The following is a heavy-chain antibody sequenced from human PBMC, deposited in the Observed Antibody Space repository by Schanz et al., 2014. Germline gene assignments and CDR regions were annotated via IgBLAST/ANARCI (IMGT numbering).Heavy chain of an antibody. CDR1: GFTFSKYG. Sequence: QVQLVESGGGVVQPGRSLRLSCAASGFTFSKYGMHWVRQAPGKGLEWVAVIWYDGSNKDYADSVKGRFTISRDNSKNTLYLQMDTLRVEDTAMFYCARDMTIAPAWGQGTLVTVSS. D-gene: IGHD6-13*01. CDR2: IWYDGSNK. V-gene: IGHV3-33*01. CDR3: ARDMTIAPA. J-gene: IGHJ5*02.